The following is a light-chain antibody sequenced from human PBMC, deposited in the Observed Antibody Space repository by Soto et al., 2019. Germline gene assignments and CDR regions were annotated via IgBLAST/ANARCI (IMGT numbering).Light chain of an antibody. V-gene: IGLV2-14*01. J-gene: IGLJ2*01. CDR2: EVS. CDR3: STYTSSSTLVV. Sequence: QSVLTQPASVSGSPGQSITISCTGTSSDVGGYKYVSWYQQHPGQAPKLMIYEVSNRPSGVSNRFSGSKSGNTASLTISGLHAEYEADYYCSTYTSSSTLVVFGGGTKVTVL. CDR1: SSDVGGYKY.